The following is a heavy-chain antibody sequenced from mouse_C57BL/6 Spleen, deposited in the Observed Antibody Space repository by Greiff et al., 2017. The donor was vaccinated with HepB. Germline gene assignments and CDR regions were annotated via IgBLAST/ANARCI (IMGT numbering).Heavy chain of an antibody. CDR2: IYPRSGNT. V-gene: IGHV1-81*01. CDR3: AGLPDYAMDY. Sequence: VQLQESGAELARPGASVKLSCKASGYTFTSYGISWVKQRTGQGLEWIGEIYPRSGNTYYNEKFKGKATLTADKSSSTAYMELRSLTSEDSAVYFCAGLPDYAMDYWGQGTSVTVSS. J-gene: IGHJ4*01. D-gene: IGHD2-4*01. CDR1: GYTFTSYG.